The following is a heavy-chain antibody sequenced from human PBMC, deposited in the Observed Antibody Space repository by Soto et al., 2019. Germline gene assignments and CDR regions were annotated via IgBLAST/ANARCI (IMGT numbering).Heavy chain of an antibody. CDR2: IYSSGAT. D-gene: IGHD2-8*01. V-gene: IGHV4-4*07. CDR1: GGSISSYY. Sequence: QVQLQESGPGLVKPSDTLSLSCTVSGGSISSYYWNWIRQPAGKGLEWIGRIYSSGATNYNPSLNSRVTMSTDTTTNHGSLSLTSVTPADSAVYYCAREHRVFKDFEFWGRGILVTVSS. CDR3: AREHRVFKDFEF. J-gene: IGHJ4*02.